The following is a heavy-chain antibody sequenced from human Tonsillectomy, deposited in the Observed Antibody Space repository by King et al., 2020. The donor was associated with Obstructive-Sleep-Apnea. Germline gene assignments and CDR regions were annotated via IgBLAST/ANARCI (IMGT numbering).Heavy chain of an antibody. CDR1: GFTFSSYS. CDR2: ISSSSSYI. Sequence: VQLVESGGGLVKPGGSLRLSCAASGFTFSSYSMNWVRQAPGKGLEWVSSISSSSSYIYYADSVKGRFTISRDNAKNSLYLQMNSLRAEDTAVYYCARACIAARPTSYYYYYGMDVWGQGTTVTVSS. D-gene: IGHD6-6*01. V-gene: IGHV3-21*01. J-gene: IGHJ6*02. CDR3: ARACIAARPTSYYYYYGMDV.